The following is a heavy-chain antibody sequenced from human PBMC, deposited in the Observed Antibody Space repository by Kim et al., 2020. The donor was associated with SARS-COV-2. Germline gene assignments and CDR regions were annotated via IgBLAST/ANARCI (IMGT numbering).Heavy chain of an antibody. CDR2: IYYSGST. CDR3: ARSSSWYFYFDY. J-gene: IGHJ4*02. CDR1: GGSISSSSYY. V-gene: IGHV4-39*01. D-gene: IGHD6-13*01. Sequence: SETLSLTCTVSGGSISSSSYYWGWIRQPPGKGLEWIGSIYYSGSTYYNPSLKSRVTISVDTSKNQFSLKLSSVTAADTAVYYCARSSSWYFYFDYWGQGT.